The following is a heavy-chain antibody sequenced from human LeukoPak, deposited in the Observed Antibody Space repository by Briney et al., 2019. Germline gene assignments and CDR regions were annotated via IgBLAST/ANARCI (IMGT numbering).Heavy chain of an antibody. D-gene: IGHD3-22*01. CDR2: IYYSGST. CDR1: GGSISSGGYY. CDR3: ARSRSYYYDSSGYWTYYFDY. J-gene: IGHJ4*02. Sequence: KSSQTLSLTCTVSGGSISSGGYYWSWIRQHPGKGLEWIGYIYYSGSTYYNPSLKSRVTISVDTSKNQFSLKLSSVTAADTAVYYCARSRSYYYDSSGYWTYYFDYWDQGTLVTVSS. V-gene: IGHV4-31*03.